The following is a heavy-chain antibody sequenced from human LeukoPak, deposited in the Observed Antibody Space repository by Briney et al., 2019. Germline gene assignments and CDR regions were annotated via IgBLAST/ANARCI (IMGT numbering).Heavy chain of an antibody. CDR1: GGSISSYC. D-gene: IGHD5-12*01. V-gene: IGHV4-59*01. Sequence: SETLSLTCTVSGGSISSYCWSWIRQPPGKGLEWIGYIYYSGSTNYNPSLKSRVTISVDTSKNQFSLKLSSVTAADTAVYYCASSSLGYYFDYWGQGTLVTVSS. CDR2: IYYSGST. CDR3: ASSSLGYYFDY. J-gene: IGHJ4*02.